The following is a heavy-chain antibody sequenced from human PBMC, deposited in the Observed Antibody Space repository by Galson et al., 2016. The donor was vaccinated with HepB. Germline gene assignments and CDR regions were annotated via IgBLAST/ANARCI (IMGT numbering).Heavy chain of an antibody. CDR1: GFTFSEFG. Sequence: SLRLSCAASGFTFSEFGMHWVRQAPGKGLERVAVIWYDGSQKYYDDSVKGRFTVSRDNSRKAVYLQMNSLRPEDTAVHYCAKVHYRGHYYYGTDVWGQGTTVIVSS. V-gene: IGHV3-33*08. D-gene: IGHD1-14*01. J-gene: IGHJ6*02. CDR3: AKVHYRGHYYYGTDV. CDR2: IWYDGSQK.